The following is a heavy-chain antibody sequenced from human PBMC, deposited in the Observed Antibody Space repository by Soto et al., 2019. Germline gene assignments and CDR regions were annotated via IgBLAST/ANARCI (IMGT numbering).Heavy chain of an antibody. J-gene: IGHJ4*02. D-gene: IGHD6-6*01. V-gene: IGHV1-46*01. CDR1: GYTFTRYY. Sequence: QVQLVQSGAEVKKPGASVKVSCKASGYTFTRYYMHWVRQAPGQGLEWMGIINPSGGSTSYAQKFQGRVTMTRDTSTSTVYMELSSLRSEGTAVYYCAGGGSIAGGFDYWGQGTLVTVSS. CDR2: INPSGGST. CDR3: AGGGSIAGGFDY.